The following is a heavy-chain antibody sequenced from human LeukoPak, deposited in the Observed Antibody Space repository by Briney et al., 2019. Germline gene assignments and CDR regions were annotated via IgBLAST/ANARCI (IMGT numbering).Heavy chain of an antibody. Sequence: GGSLRLSCAASGFTFSSYWMSWVRQAPGKGLEWVANIKQDGSEKYYVDSVKGRFTISRDNAKNSLYLQMNSLRVEDTAVYYCARGGAAAARKRGIDYWGQGTLVTVSS. CDR3: ARGGAAAARKRGIDY. J-gene: IGHJ4*02. D-gene: IGHD6-13*01. CDR1: GFTFSSYW. V-gene: IGHV3-7*01. CDR2: IKQDGSEK.